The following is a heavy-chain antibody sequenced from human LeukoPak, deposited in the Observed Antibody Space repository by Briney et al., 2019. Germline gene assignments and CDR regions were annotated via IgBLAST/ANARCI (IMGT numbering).Heavy chain of an antibody. Sequence: PSETLSLTCTVSGYSISSGYYWAWIRQPPGKGLEWIGSIYHSGSSYYNPPLQSRVTISVDTSKNHFSLKLSSVTAADTAVYYCARHVHVSMIGVILSDYFDYWGRGTLVSVSS. CDR2: IYHSGSS. J-gene: IGHJ4*02. CDR3: ARHVHVSMIGVILSDYFDY. CDR1: GYSISSGYY. D-gene: IGHD3-22*01. V-gene: IGHV4-38-2*02.